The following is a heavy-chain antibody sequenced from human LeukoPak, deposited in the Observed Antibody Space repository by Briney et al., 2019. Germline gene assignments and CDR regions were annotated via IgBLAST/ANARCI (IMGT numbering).Heavy chain of an antibody. J-gene: IGHJ4*02. CDR2: ISGSGGST. V-gene: IGHV3-23*01. CDR3: AQDWSNDDSGIDF. Sequence: QTGGSLRLSCAASGFTFSSYAMSWVRQAPGKGLEWVSAISGSGGSTYYADSVRGRFTLSRDNSKNMVYLQMNGLRAGDTALYYCAQDWSNDDSGIDFWGQGTLVTVSS. D-gene: IGHD1-26*01. CDR1: GFTFSSYA.